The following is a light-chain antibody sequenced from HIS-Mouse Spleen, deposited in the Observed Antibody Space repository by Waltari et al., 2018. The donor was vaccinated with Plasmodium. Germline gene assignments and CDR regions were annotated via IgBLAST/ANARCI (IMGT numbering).Light chain of an antibody. Sequence: EIVMTQSPATLSVSPGERATLSCRASQSVSSNLAWYQQKPGQAPRLLLYCASTRATGIPARFSGSGSGTDFTLTISSLQSEDFAVYYCQQYNNPRTTFGQGTKLEIK. CDR1: QSVSSN. V-gene: IGKV3-15*01. CDR2: CAS. CDR3: QQYNNPRTT. J-gene: IGKJ2*01.